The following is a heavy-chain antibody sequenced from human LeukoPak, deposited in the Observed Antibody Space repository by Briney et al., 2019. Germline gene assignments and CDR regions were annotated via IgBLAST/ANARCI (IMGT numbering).Heavy chain of an antibody. J-gene: IGHJ4*02. D-gene: IGHD6-19*01. V-gene: IGHV3-23*01. CDR2: IPAKSEGT. CDR1: GFTFSTNA. Sequence: GGSLRLSCLTSGFTFSTNAMSWVRQAPGKGLEWVSAIPAKSEGTYYADSVRDRFTVSGDNSKNTLYLQLDSLRVDDTAVYYCVAIAVAPFWGQGTLVTVS. CDR3: VAIAVAPF.